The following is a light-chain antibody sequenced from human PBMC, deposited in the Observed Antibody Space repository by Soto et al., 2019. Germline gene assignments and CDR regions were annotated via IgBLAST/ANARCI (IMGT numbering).Light chain of an antibody. CDR1: SSDVGGYNY. Sequence: QSALTQPASVSGSPGQSITISCTGTSSDVGGYNYVSWYQHHPGKAPKLMLYDVSDRPSGVSNRFSGSKSGNTASLTISGLPPEDEADYYCCTYTTSNTLQIVFGPGTKLTVL. CDR2: DVS. CDR3: CTYTTSNTLQIV. J-gene: IGLJ1*01. V-gene: IGLV2-14*03.